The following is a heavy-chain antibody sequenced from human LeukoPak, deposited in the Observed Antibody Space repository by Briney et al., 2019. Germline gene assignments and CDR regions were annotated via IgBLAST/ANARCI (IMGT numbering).Heavy chain of an antibody. J-gene: IGHJ1*01. D-gene: IGHD3-22*01. CDR3: ATSLPRVVVITTAEYFQH. CDR1: GFTFSSYW. CDR2: INSDGSST. V-gene: IGHV3-74*01. Sequence: GGSLRLSCAASGFTFSSYWMHWVSQAPGKGLVWVSRINSDGSSTYYADSVKGRFTISRDNSKNTLYLQMNSLRAEDTAVYYCATSLPRVVVITTAEYFQHWGQGTLVTVSS.